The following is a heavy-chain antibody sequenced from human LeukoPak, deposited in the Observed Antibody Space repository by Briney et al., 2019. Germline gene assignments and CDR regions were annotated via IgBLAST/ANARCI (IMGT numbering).Heavy chain of an antibody. CDR1: GYTFTGYY. D-gene: IGHD4-17*01. V-gene: IGHV1-2*02. CDR3: ARARVGEVFDY. Sequence: GASVKVSCKASGYTFTGYYMHWVRQAPGQGLEWMGWINPNSGGTNYAQKFRGRVTMTRDTSISTAYMELSRLKSDDTAVYYCARARVGEVFDYWGQGTLVTVSS. CDR2: INPNSGGT. J-gene: IGHJ4*02.